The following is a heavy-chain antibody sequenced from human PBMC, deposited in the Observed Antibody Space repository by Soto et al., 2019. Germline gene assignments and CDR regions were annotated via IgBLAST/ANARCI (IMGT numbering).Heavy chain of an antibody. Sequence: SETLSLTCTVSGGSISSSSYYWGWIRQPPGKGLEWIGSIYYSGSTYYNPSLKSRVTISVDTSKNQFSLKLSSVTAADTAVYYCARHSRPVRSGYLNWFDPWGQGTLVTVSS. J-gene: IGHJ5*02. D-gene: IGHD3-3*01. V-gene: IGHV4-39*01. CDR1: GGSISSSSYY. CDR3: ARHSRPVRSGYLNWFDP. CDR2: IYYSGST.